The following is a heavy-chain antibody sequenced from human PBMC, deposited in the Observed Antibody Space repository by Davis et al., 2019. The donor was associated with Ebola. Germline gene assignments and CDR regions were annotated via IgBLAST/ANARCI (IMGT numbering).Heavy chain of an antibody. V-gene: IGHV5-51*01. CDR3: ARLRSGPGDTLDI. CDR1: GYSFTKNW. D-gene: IGHD6-25*01. Sequence: GESLKISCTGSGYSFTKNWIAWVRQMPGKGLEWMGIIDPGDSETRYNPSFQGQVTISADKSISTAYLQWSSLKASDTAMYYWARLRSGPGDTLDIWGQGTVVTVSS. J-gene: IGHJ3*02. CDR2: IDPGDSET.